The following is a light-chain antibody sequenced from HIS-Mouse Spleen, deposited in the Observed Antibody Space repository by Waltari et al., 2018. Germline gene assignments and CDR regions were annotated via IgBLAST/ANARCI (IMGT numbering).Light chain of an antibody. CDR3: QQYYSTPPVT. CDR1: QSVLYSSNNKNY. J-gene: IGKJ4*01. CDR2: WAS. V-gene: IGKV4-1*01. Sequence: IVMTQSPDSLAVSLGEGATLHCKSSQSVLYSSNNKNYLAWYQQKPAQPPKLLIYWASTREAGVPDRFSGSGSGTDFTLTISSLQAEDVAVYYCQQYYSTPPVTFGGGTKVEIK.